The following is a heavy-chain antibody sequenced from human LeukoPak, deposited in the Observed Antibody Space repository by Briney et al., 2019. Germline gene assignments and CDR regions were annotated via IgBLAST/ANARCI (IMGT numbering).Heavy chain of an antibody. V-gene: IGHV3-7*03. CDR2: IKQDGSEK. Sequence: GGSLRLSCAASGFTFSSYWMSWVRQAPGKGLEWVANIKQDGSEKYYVDSVKGRFTISRDNAKSSLYLQMNSLRAEDTAVYYCAKSRLSGSYYANHFDYWGQGTLVTVSS. J-gene: IGHJ4*02. D-gene: IGHD1-26*01. CDR3: AKSRLSGSYYANHFDY. CDR1: GFTFSSYW.